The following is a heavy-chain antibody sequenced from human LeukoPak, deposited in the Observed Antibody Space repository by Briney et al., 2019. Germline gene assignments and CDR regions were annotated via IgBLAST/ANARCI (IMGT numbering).Heavy chain of an antibody. CDR3: ARDIQLST. D-gene: IGHD5-24*01. CDR1: GFTFSSAA. Sequence: SGGSLRLSCAASGFTFSSAAMTWVRQGPGKGLEWVSLIGSSGGSTYYADSVKGRFTISRDNSKNTLSLQMNSLRVEDTAIYYCARDIQLSTWGLGTMVTVSS. CDR2: IGSSGGST. V-gene: IGHV3-23*01. J-gene: IGHJ3*01.